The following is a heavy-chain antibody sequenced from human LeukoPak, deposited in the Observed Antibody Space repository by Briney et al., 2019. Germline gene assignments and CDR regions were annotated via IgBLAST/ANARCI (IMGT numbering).Heavy chain of an antibody. Sequence: GGSLRLSCAASGFTFADDGMSGVRSAPGQGLDWVSGINWSGGGTASADCVTGRFTTSRDKATNSLYLQMNSLRAEDTALYYCARAGDTYYYYYMDVWGKGTTVTVSS. CDR3: ARAGDTYYYYYMDV. CDR2: INWSGGGT. V-gene: IGHV3-20*04. D-gene: IGHD1-26*01. J-gene: IGHJ6*03. CDR1: GFTFADDG.